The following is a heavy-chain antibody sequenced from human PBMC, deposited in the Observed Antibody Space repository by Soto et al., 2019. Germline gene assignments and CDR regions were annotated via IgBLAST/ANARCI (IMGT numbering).Heavy chain of an antibody. CDR2: ISYDGSNK. Sequence: PGGSLRLSCAASGFTFSSYAMHWVRQAPGKGLEWVAVISYDGSNKYYAESVKGRFTISRDNSMNTLYLQMNSLRADDTAIYYCAKDLHWFAMDVWGQGTTVTV. CDR3: AKDLHWFAMDV. V-gene: IGHV3-30-3*01. CDR1: GFTFSSYA. D-gene: IGHD3-10*01. J-gene: IGHJ6*02.